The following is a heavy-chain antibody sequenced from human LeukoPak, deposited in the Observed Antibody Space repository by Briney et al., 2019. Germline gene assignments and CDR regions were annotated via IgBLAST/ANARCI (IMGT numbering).Heavy chain of an antibody. CDR2: ISFDGTNK. CDR1: GFTFSRYA. Sequence: GGSLRLSCAACGFTFSRYAMHWVRQAPGRGLEWVAVISFDGTNKYYADSVKGRFSISRDTSENTVNLQMSVLRIEDTAVYYCARDAAGTFGFWGQGTLVTVSS. D-gene: IGHD6-13*01. J-gene: IGHJ4*02. V-gene: IGHV3-30*04. CDR3: ARDAAGTFGF.